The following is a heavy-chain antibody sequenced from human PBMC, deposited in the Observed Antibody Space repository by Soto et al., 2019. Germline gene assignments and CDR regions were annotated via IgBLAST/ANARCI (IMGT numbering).Heavy chain of an antibody. Sequence: QVQLVQSGAEVKKPGASVRLSCKVSGKSFDNFAVHWVRQTPGQRPEWMGRINVGDDKTKYSEKFQGRVIVSYDTSATTAYMELRALSSEDTAGYYCARAKYDYIWGSYHPFDQCAQGAQVTV. J-gene: IGHJ4*02. D-gene: IGHD3-16*02. CDR1: GKSFDNFA. CDR3: ARAKYDYIWGSYHPFDQ. CDR2: INVGDDKT. V-gene: IGHV1-3*01.